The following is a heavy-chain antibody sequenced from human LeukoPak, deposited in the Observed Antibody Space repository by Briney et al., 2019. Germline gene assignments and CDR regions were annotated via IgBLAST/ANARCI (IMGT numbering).Heavy chain of an antibody. CDR3: ARNIISVAAV. D-gene: IGHD6-13*01. Sequence: PGGSLRLSCAASGFTISPYWMNWVCQAPGKGLEWVANIKQDGSEKKYVDSVKGRFTISRDNAKNSLYLQMNSLRAEDTAVYYCARNIISVAAVWGQGTLVTVSS. V-gene: IGHV3-7*01. CDR1: GFTISPYW. J-gene: IGHJ4*02. CDR2: IKQDGSEK.